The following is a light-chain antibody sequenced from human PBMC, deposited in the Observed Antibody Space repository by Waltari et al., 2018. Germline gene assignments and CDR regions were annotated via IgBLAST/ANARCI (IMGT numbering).Light chain of an antibody. J-gene: IGLJ2*01. CDR3: CSYAGSSTLV. CDR2: EGS. Sequence: QSALTQPASVSGSPGQSITISCTGTSSDVGSYNLVSWYQQHPGKAPKLMIYEGSKRPLWVFNGFSGAKSVHTASLTISWLQAEDEADYYCCSYAGSSTLVFGGGTKLTVL. CDR1: SSDVGSYNL. V-gene: IGLV2-23*01.